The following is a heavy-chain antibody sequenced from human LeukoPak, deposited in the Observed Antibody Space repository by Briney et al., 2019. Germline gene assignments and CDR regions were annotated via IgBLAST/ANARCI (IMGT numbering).Heavy chain of an antibody. CDR3: AADTARAYCGGDCLAD. CDR1: GFTFTSSA. V-gene: IGHV1-58*02. J-gene: IGHJ4*02. CDR2: IVVGSGNT. D-gene: IGHD2-21*02. Sequence: ASVKVSCKASGFTFTSSAKQWVRQARGQRLEWIGWIVVGSGNTNYAQKFQERVTITRDMSTSTAYMELSSLRSEDTAVYYCAADTARAYCGGDCLADWGQGTLVTVSS.